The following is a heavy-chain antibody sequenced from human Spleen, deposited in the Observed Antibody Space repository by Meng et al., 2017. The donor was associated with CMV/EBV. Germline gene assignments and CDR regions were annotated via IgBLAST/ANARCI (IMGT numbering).Heavy chain of an antibody. V-gene: IGHV4-39*07. CDR2: INHSGST. CDR1: GGSVSSGSYY. J-gene: IGHJ6*02. CDR3: ARGREIVVVPAATGSRTYYYYAMDV. Sequence: GSLRLSCTVSGGSVSSGSYYWSWIRQPPGKGLEWIGEINHSGSTNYNPSLKSRVTISVDTSKKWFSLKLNSVTAADTAVYYCARGREIVVVPAATGSRTYYYYAMDVWGQGTTVTVSS. D-gene: IGHD2-2*01.